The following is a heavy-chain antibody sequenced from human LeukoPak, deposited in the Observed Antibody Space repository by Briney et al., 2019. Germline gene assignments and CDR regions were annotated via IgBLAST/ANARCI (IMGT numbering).Heavy chain of an antibody. CDR2: ISYDGSNK. Sequence: GGSLRLSCAASGSTFSSYAMHWVRQAPGEGLEWVAVISYDGSNKYYADSVKGRFTISRDNSKNTLYLQMNSLGAEDTAVYYCARPTTVTTVFDPWGQGTLVTVSS. D-gene: IGHD4-17*01. CDR1: GSTFSSYA. V-gene: IGHV3-30*04. J-gene: IGHJ5*02. CDR3: ARPTTVTTVFDP.